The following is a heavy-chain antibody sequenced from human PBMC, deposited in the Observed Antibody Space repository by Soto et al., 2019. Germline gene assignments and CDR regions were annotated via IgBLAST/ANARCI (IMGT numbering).Heavy chain of an antibody. D-gene: IGHD3-22*01. Sequence: GGSLRLSCEASGFTFSNYAMTWVRQAPGKGLEWVAVISYAGSNTYYADSVKGRFTISRDNSKNTLYLQMNSLRAEDTAVYYCAREGVDSSGYEYYFDYWGQGTXVTVSS. CDR1: GFTFSNYA. CDR3: AREGVDSSGYEYYFDY. CDR2: ISYAGSNT. J-gene: IGHJ4*02. V-gene: IGHV3-30-3*01.